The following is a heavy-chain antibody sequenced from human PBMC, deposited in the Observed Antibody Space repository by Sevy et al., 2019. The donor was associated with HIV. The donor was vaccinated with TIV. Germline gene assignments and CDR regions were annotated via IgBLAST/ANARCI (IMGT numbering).Heavy chain of an antibody. D-gene: IGHD6-13*01. J-gene: IGHJ6*02. V-gene: IGHV1-8*01. Sequence: ASVKVSCKASGYTFTSYDINWVRQATGQGLEWMGWMNPNSGNTGYAQKFQGRVTMTRNTSISTAYMELSSLRSEDTAVYYCARAIAAAGTSGMDVWGQGTTVTVSS. CDR1: GYTFTSYD. CDR3: ARAIAAAGTSGMDV. CDR2: MNPNSGNT.